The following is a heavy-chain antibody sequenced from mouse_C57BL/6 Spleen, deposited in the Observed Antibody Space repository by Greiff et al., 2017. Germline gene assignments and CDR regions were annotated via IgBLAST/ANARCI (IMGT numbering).Heavy chain of an antibody. CDR2: IYPGSGST. V-gene: IGHV1-55*01. D-gene: IGHD2-3*01. Sequence: VQLQQPGAELVKPGASVKMSCKASGYTFTSYWITWVKQRPGQGLEWIGDIYPGSGSTNYNEKFKSKATLTVDTTSSTAYMQRSSRTSEDSAVYYYARFYDGYSDYWGRGTTLTVAS. CDR1: GYTFTSYW. CDR3: ARFYDGYSDY. J-gene: IGHJ2*01.